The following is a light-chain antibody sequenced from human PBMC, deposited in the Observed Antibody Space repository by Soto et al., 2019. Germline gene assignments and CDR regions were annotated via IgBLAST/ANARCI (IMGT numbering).Light chain of an antibody. Sequence: QSVLTQSASVSGSPGQSITISCTGTSTDVGGYNDVSWYQQHPGKAPKLILYDVSDRPSGISNRFSGSKSGITASLTISGLQAEDEAHYYCSSFSSSGTHVFGSGTKVTVL. CDR2: DVS. CDR3: SSFSSSGTHV. J-gene: IGLJ2*01. V-gene: IGLV2-14*01. CDR1: STDVGGYND.